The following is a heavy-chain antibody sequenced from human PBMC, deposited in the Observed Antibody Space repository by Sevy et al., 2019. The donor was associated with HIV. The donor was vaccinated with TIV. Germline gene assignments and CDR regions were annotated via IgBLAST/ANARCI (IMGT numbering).Heavy chain of an antibody. Sequence: GGSLRLSCAASGFTFSNAWMSWVRQAPGRGLEWVGRIQSRTDGGKTDYAAPVKSRFTISRDNSKNNLYLQMNSLKTEDTAVYYCSTDPIIVLLVTDGMDVWGQGTTVTVSS. CDR2: IQSRTDGGKT. J-gene: IGHJ6*02. D-gene: IGHD2-8*01. CDR1: GFTFSNAW. V-gene: IGHV3-15*01. CDR3: STDPIIVLLVTDGMDV.